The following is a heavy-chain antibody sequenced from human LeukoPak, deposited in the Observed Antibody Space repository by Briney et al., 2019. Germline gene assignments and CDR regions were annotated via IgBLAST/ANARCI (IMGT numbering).Heavy chain of an antibody. J-gene: IGHJ3*02. V-gene: IGHV3-33*08. Sequence: GGSLRLSCAASGFTVSSNDMSWVRQAPGKGLEWVAVIWYDGSNKYYADSVKGRFTISRDNSKNTLYLQMNSLRAEDTAVYYCARGLLDDAFDIWGQGTMVTVSS. CDR1: GFTVSSND. CDR2: IWYDGSNK. CDR3: ARGLLDDAFDI. D-gene: IGHD1-1*01.